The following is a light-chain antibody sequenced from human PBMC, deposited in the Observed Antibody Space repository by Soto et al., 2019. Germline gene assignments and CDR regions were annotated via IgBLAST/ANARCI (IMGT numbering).Light chain of an antibody. CDR1: QSVSSSY. CDR3: QQYGSSPRT. V-gene: IGKV3-20*01. Sequence: EIVLTQSPGTLSLSPGERATLSCRASQSVSSSYLAWYQQKPGQAPRLLIYGASSRATGIPERFSVSGSGTDFNFTISRLEPEDVAVYYCQQYGSSPRTFGQGTKLEIK. J-gene: IGKJ2*01. CDR2: GAS.